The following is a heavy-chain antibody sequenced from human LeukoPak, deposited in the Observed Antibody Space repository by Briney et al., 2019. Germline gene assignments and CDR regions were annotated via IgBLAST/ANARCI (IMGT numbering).Heavy chain of an antibody. CDR1: GYSFTSSW. J-gene: IGHJ6*02. Sequence: GESLKISCKGSGYSFTSSWIGWVRQMPGKGLEWMGIIYPGDSDTRYSPSFQGQVTISADKSISTAYLQWSSLKASDTAMYYCARGSRSKYDFWSGYYSDYYYGMDVWGQGTTVTVSS. CDR2: IYPGDSDT. V-gene: IGHV5-51*01. CDR3: ARGSRSKYDFWSGYYSDYYYGMDV. D-gene: IGHD3-3*01.